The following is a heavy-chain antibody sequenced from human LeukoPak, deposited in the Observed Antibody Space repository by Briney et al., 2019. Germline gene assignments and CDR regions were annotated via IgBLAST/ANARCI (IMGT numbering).Heavy chain of an antibody. V-gene: IGHV1-2*02. J-gene: IGHJ6*02. CDR1: GYTFTGYY. Sequence: ASVKVSCKASGYTFTGYYMHWVRQAPGQGLEWMGWINPNSGGTNYAQKFQGRVTMTRDTSISTAYMELSRLRSDDTAVYYCARDPYPGYYYHGMDVWGQGTTVTVSS. CDR3: ARDPYPGYYYHGMDV. CDR2: INPNSGGT.